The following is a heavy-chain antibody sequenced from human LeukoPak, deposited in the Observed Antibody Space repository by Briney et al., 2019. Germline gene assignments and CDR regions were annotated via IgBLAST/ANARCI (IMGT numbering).Heavy chain of an antibody. Sequence: PGGSLRLSCVASGLTFNSHSMSWVRQAPGMGLEWVSVVSTNGDVTFYADSVKGRFTISRDNSKNTLYLQMNSLRAEDTAVYYCAKQQNSAWSHFGDWGQGSLVTVSS. CDR2: VSTNGDVT. V-gene: IGHV3-23*01. CDR3: AKQQNSAWSHFGD. CDR1: GLTFNSHS. J-gene: IGHJ4*02. D-gene: IGHD6-19*01.